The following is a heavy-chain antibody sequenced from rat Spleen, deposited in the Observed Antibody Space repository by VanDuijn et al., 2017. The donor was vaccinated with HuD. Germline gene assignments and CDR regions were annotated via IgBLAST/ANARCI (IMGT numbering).Heavy chain of an antibody. J-gene: IGHJ4*01. CDR3: TRHSSTYYVMDA. CDR1: GFTSSDYY. CDR2: ITFEGSST. D-gene: IGHD1-2*01. V-gene: IGHV5-22*01. Sequence: EVQLVESGGGLVQPGRSLKLSCAASGFTSSDYYMAWVRQAPKKGLEWVPSITFEGSSTYHGDSVKGRFTISRDNTKSTLYLQMNSRRSEDTATYYCTRHSSTYYVMDAWGQGASVTVSS.